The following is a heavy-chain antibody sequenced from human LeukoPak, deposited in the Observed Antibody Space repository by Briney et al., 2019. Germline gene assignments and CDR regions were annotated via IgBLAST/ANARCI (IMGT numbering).Heavy chain of an antibody. D-gene: IGHD6-19*01. V-gene: IGHV4-59*01. CDR3: ARDYSSGWYWFDP. Sequence: SETLSLTCTVSGGSISSYYWSWIRQPPGKGLEWIGYIYYSGSTNYNPSLKSRVTISVDTSKNQFSLRPSSVTAADTAVYYCARDYSSGWYWFDPWGQGTLVTVSS. J-gene: IGHJ5*02. CDR2: IYYSGST. CDR1: GGSISSYY.